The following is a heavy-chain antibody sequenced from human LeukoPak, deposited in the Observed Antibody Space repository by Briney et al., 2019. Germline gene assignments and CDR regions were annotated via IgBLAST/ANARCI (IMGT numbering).Heavy chain of an antibody. CDR3: AKGHTGCFFTIDY. Sequence: GGSLRLSCAASGFTFSTYGMGWVRQAPGKGPEWVAAISTNGHNAYYPDSVKGRFTISRDNSENTLYLQMNTLRAEDTAVYYCAKGHTGCFFTIDYWGQGTLVTVSS. J-gene: IGHJ4*02. CDR2: ISTNGHNA. CDR1: GFTFSTYG. D-gene: IGHD1-1*01. V-gene: IGHV3-23*01.